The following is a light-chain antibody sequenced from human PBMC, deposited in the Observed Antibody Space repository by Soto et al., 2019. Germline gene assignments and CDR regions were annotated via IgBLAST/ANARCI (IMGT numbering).Light chain of an antibody. J-gene: IGKJ1*01. CDR2: GAS. Sequence: IVLTQSPATLSSFPCDRVTLSCRASQTVNSNLAWYQQKPGQAPRLLIYGASTRATGIPARFSGSGSGTEFTLTISSPQSEDFAVYYCQQYNNWPRTFGQGTKVDIK. CDR3: QQYNNWPRT. CDR1: QTVNSN. V-gene: IGKV3-15*01.